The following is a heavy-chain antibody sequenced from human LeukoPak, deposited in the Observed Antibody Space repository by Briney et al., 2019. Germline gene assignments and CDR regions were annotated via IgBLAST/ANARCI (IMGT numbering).Heavy chain of an antibody. CDR1: GGSISSGDYY. CDR2: IYYSGST. J-gene: IGHJ5*02. CDR3: ARENYGDYQTDNWFDP. D-gene: IGHD4-17*01. Sequence: PSQTLSLTCTVSGGSISSGDYYWSWVRQPPGTGLEWLGYIYYSGSTYYNPSLKSRVTISVDTSKNQFSLKLSSVTAADTAVYYCARENYGDYQTDNWFDPWGQGTLVTVSS. V-gene: IGHV4-30-4*01.